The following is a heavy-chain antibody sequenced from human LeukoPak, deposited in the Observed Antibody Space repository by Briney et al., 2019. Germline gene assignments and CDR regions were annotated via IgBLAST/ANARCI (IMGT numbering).Heavy chain of an antibody. CDR1: GFTFSSYA. D-gene: IGHD1-26*01. Sequence: GGSLRLSCAASGFTFSSYAMSWVRQAPGKGLEWVAVIWYDGSNKYYADSVKGRFTISRDNSKNTLYLQMNSLRAEDTAVYYCARAPRPKPYSGSYYGGFFDYWGREPWSPSPQ. CDR3: ARAPRPKPYSGSYYGGFFDY. CDR2: IWYDGSNK. J-gene: IGHJ4*02. V-gene: IGHV3-33*08.